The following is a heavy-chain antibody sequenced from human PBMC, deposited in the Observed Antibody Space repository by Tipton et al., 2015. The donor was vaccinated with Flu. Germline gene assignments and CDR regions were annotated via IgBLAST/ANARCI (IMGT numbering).Heavy chain of an antibody. V-gene: IGHV4-59*08. CDR3: ARVSYYDFWSGYYTGVGWFDP. Sequence: LRLSCTVSNGSISGYYWTWIRQSPGKGLEWIGCIYFSGNTIYNPSLKNRLSISVDTSKNQFSLRLTSVTAADTAVYYCARVSYYDFWSGYYTGVGWFDPWGQGTLVTVSS. J-gene: IGHJ5*02. D-gene: IGHD3-3*01. CDR2: IYFSGNT. CDR1: NGSISGYY.